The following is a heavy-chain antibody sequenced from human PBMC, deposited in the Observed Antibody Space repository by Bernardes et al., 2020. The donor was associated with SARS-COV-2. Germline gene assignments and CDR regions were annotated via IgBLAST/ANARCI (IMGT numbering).Heavy chain of an antibody. CDR3: AKQDRSSWLFDY. Sequence: ASVKVSCKASGSSFTTIHWVRQAPGQGLEWVGIIYPGNDIKTYTEKLQGRVTMTRDTSTNTVYMELISLRSEDTAVYYCAKQDRSSWLFDYWGQGTLVTVSS. CDR2: IYPGNDIK. J-gene: IGHJ4*02. CDR1: GSSFTT. V-gene: IGHV1-46*01. D-gene: IGHD6-13*01.